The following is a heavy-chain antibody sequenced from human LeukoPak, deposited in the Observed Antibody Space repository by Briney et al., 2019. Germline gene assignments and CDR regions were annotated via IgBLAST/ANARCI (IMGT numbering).Heavy chain of an antibody. CDR2: IIPIFGTA. Sequence: ASVKVSCTASGGTFSSYAISWVRQATGQGLEWMGGIIPIFGTANYAQKFQGRVTITADESTSTAYMELSSLRSEDTAVYYCARSRPLRTRFYYYYGMDVWGQGTTFIVSS. D-gene: IGHD3-10*01. V-gene: IGHV1-69*13. CDR3: ARSRPLRTRFYYYYGMDV. J-gene: IGHJ6*02. CDR1: GGTFSSYA.